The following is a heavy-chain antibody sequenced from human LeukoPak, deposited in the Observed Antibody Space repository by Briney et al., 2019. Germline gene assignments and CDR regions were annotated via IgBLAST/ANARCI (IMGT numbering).Heavy chain of an antibody. CDR2: ISYDGSNK. Sequence: GGSLRLSCAASGFTFSSYGMHWVRQAPGKGLEWVAVISYDGSNKYYADSVKGRFTISRDNSKNTLYLQMNSLRAEDTAVYYCARVPRRYFDWLLALDYWGQGTLVTVSS. V-gene: IGHV3-30*03. CDR1: GFTFSSYG. J-gene: IGHJ4*02. CDR3: ARVPRRYFDWLLALDY. D-gene: IGHD3-9*01.